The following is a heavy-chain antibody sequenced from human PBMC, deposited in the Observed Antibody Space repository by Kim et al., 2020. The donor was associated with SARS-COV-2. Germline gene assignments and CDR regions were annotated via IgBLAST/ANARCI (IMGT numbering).Heavy chain of an antibody. CDR1: GYTFTSYG. V-gene: IGHV1-18*04. D-gene: IGHD6-13*01. CDR2: ISAYNDNT. J-gene: IGHJ6*02. CDR3: ARDGSSSWYIGEYYYYYGMDV. Sequence: ASVKVSCKASGYTFTSYGISWVRQAPGQGLEWMGWISAYNDNTNYAQKLQGRVTMTTDTSTSTAYMELRSLRSDDTAVYYCARDGSSSWYIGEYYYYYGMDVWGQGTTVTVSS.